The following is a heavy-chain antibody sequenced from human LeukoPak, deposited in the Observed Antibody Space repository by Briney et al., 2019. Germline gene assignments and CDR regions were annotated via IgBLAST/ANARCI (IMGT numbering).Heavy chain of an antibody. CDR1: GGSFSGYY. V-gene: IGHV4-34*01. Sequence: SETLSLTCAVYGGSFSGYYWSWIRQPPGKGLEWIGEINHSGSTNYNPSLKSRVTISVDTSKNQFSLKLSSVTAADTAVYYCARTDYGGNSDYWGQGTLVTVSS. D-gene: IGHD4-23*01. J-gene: IGHJ4*02. CDR3: ARTDYGGNSDY. CDR2: INHSGST.